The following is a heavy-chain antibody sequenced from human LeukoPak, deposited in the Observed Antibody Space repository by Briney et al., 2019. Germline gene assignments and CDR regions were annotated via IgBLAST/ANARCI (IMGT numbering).Heavy chain of an antibody. CDR1: GFPFSSYW. J-gene: IGHJ4*02. CDR3: AKDTGYSSSWYFDY. V-gene: IGHV3-43*01. Sequence: GGSLRLSCVASGFPFSSYWMTWVRQAPGKGLEWVSLISWDGGSTYYADSVKGRFTISRDNSKNSLYLQMNSLRTEDTALYYCAKDTGYSSSWYFDYWGQGTLVTVSS. CDR2: ISWDGGST. D-gene: IGHD6-13*01.